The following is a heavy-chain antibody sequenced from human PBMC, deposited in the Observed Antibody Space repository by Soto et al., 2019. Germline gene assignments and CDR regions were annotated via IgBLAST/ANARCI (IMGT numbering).Heavy chain of an antibody. CDR2: ISGSGGST. CDR3: AKDGILWFGELSRFDP. J-gene: IGHJ5*02. Sequence: PVGSLRLSCAASGFTFSSYAMSWVRQAPGKGLEWVSAISGSGGSTYYADSVKGRFTISRDNSKNTLYLQMNSLRAEDTAVYYCAKDGILWFGELSRFDPWGQGTLVTVSS. D-gene: IGHD3-10*01. CDR1: GFTFSSYA. V-gene: IGHV3-23*01.